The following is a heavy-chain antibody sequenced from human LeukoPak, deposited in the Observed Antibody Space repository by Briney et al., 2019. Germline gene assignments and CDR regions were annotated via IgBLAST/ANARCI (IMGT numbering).Heavy chain of an antibody. J-gene: IGHJ4*02. Sequence: ASVKVTCKASGYTFTSYGISWVRQAPGQGLEWMGWISAYNGNTNYAQKLQGRVTMTTDTSTSTAYMELRSLRADDTAVYYCARGPLLGMELDYWGQGTLVTVSS. CDR1: GYTFTSYG. V-gene: IGHV1-18*01. D-gene: IGHD7-27*01. CDR3: ARGPLLGMELDY. CDR2: ISAYNGNT.